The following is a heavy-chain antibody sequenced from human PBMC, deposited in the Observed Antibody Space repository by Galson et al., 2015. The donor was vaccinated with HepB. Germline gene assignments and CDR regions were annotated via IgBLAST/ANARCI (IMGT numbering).Heavy chain of an antibody. CDR1: GFTFNNYA. Sequence: SLRLSCAASGFTFNNYAMHWVRHSPDKGLQWVAVISFDGSQTYYTDAVKGRFTISRDNSRNMMFLQMNSLRPEDAGLFYCARDFDSGAFDYWGQGVLVTVSS. V-gene: IGHV3-30*10. D-gene: IGHD3-10*01. J-gene: IGHJ4*02. CDR3: ARDFDSGAFDY. CDR2: ISFDGSQT.